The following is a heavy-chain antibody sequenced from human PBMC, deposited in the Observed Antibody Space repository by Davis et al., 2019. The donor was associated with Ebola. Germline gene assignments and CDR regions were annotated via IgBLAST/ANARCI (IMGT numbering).Heavy chain of an antibody. J-gene: IGHJ4*02. V-gene: IGHV1-8*02. Sequence: AASVKVSCKASGGTFSTSTISWVRQATGQGLEWMGWMNPNSGNTGYAQKFQGRVTMTRNTSISTAYMALSSLRSEDTAVYYCARGAPDIVVVVAATGVDYWGQGTLVTVSS. CDR3: ARGAPDIVVVVAATGVDY. CDR1: GGTFSTST. CDR2: MNPNSGNT. D-gene: IGHD2-15*01.